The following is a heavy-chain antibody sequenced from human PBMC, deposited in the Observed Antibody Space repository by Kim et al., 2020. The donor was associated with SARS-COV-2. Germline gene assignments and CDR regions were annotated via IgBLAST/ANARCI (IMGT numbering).Heavy chain of an antibody. CDR2: ISSNGGST. Sequence: GGSLRLSCAASGFTFSSYAMHWVRQAPGKGLEYVSAISSNGGSTYYANSVKGRFTISRDNSKNTLYLQMGSLRAEDMAVYYCARAYCSSTSCYDGDAFDIWGQGTMVAVSS. CDR3: ARAYCSSTSCYDGDAFDI. J-gene: IGHJ3*02. V-gene: IGHV3-64*01. D-gene: IGHD2-2*01. CDR1: GFTFSSYA.